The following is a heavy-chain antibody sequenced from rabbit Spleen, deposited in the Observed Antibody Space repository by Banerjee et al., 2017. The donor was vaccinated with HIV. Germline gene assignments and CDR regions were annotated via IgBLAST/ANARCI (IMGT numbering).Heavy chain of an antibody. CDR2: IYAGSSGSS. D-gene: IGHD6-1*01. V-gene: IGHV1S45*01. CDR3: ARLMTYGYAGFGYATLDWLDL. CDR1: GFSFSDRDV. J-gene: IGHJ5*01. Sequence: QEQLEESGGGLVKPEGSLTLTCKASGFSFSDRDVMCWVRQAPGKGLEWITCIYAGSSGSSYYASWAKGRFTVSKTSSTTVTLQMTSLTAADTATYFCARLMTYGYAGFGYATLDWLDLRGPGTLVTVS.